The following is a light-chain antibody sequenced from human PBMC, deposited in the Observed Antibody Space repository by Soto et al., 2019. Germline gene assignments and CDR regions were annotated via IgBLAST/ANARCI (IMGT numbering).Light chain of an antibody. J-gene: IGKJ2*01. Sequence: DIQMTQSPSSLSSSVVDRVTITCQASQDISNYLNWYQQRPGKAPNLLIYDASSLASGVPSRFSGGGSGTEFTLTISNLQPDDFGTYYCHQYKSYTPYTIGQGTK. CDR1: QDISNY. CDR2: DAS. V-gene: IGKV1-5*01. CDR3: HQYKSYTPYT.